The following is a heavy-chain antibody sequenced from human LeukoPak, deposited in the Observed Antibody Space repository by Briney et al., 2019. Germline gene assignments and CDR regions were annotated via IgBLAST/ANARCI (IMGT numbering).Heavy chain of an antibody. CDR3: ARAFPSMITFGGVIDPDHYFDY. J-gene: IGHJ4*02. CDR1: GYTFTSYD. CDR2: INPNSGGT. Sequence: ASVKVSCKASGYTFTSYDINWVRQATGQGLEWMGWINPNSGGTNYAQKFQGRVTMTRDTSISTAYMELSRLRSDDTAVYYCARAFPSMITFGGVIDPDHYFDYWGQGTLVTVSS. D-gene: IGHD3-16*02. V-gene: IGHV1-2*02.